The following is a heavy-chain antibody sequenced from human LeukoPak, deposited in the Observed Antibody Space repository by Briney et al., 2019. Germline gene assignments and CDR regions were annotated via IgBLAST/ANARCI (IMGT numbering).Heavy chain of an antibody. J-gene: IGHJ4*01. D-gene: IGHD4-17*01. V-gene: IGHV1-2*02. CDR2: INPNSGGT. Sequence: ASVKVSCKASGNTFTGYYIHWVRQAPGQGLEWMGWINPNSGGTNYTQEFQGRVTMTRDTSISTAYMELRLRSDDTAVYYCARSRNSHDYGDYYFDCWGQEPWSPSPQ. CDR3: ARSRNSHDYGDYYFDC. CDR1: GNTFTGYY.